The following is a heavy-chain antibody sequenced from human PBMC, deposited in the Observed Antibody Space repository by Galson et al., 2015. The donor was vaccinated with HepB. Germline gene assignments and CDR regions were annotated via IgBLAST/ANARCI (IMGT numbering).Heavy chain of an antibody. Sequence: SLRLSCAASGFTFSSYAMSWVRQAPGKGLEWVSAISGSGGSTYYADSVKGRFTISRDNSKNTLYLQMNSLRAEDTAVYYCAKSRLRLNAFDIWGQGTMVTVSS. CDR1: GFTFSSYA. V-gene: IGHV3-23*01. CDR3: AKSRLRLNAFDI. D-gene: IGHD4-17*01. J-gene: IGHJ3*02. CDR2: ISGSGGST.